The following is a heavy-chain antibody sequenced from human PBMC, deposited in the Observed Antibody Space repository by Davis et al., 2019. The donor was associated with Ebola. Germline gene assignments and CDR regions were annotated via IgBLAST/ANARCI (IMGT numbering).Heavy chain of an antibody. V-gene: IGHV5-51*01. Sequence: GESLKISCKGSGYDFSSDWIAWMRQMSGKGLEWMGIIYPGDSDTRYSPSFQGQVTISADRSISTAYLQWSSLKASDTAMYYCARRKLESGNYCDAFDIWGQGTMVTVSS. J-gene: IGHJ3*02. D-gene: IGHD1-26*01. CDR1: GYDFSSDW. CDR3: ARRKLESGNYCDAFDI. CDR2: IYPGDSDT.